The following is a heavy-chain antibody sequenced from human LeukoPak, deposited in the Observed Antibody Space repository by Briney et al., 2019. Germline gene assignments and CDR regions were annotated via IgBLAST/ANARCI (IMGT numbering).Heavy chain of an antibody. CDR1: GYTFTGYY. CDR3: ARDFGHYYDSSGYYQLFDY. J-gene: IGHJ4*02. V-gene: IGHV1-2*02. D-gene: IGHD3-22*01. CDR2: INPNSGGT. Sequence: ASVKVSCKASGYTFTGYYMHWVRQAPGQGLEWMGWINPNSGGTNYAQKFQGRVTMTRDTSISTAYMELSGLRSDDTAVYYCARDFGHYYDSSGYYQLFDYWGQGTLVTVSS.